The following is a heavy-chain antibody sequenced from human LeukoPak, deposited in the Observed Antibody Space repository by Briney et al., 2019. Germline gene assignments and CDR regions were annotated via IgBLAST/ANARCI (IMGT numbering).Heavy chain of an antibody. Sequence: SETLSLTCTVSGYSISSGYYWGWIRQPPGKGLEWIGSIYHSGSTYYNPSLKSRVTISVDTSKNQFSLKLSSVTAADTAVYYCARVSGRYGSGNLFDYWGQGSLVTVSS. J-gene: IGHJ4*02. CDR1: GYSISSGYY. CDR2: IYHSGST. D-gene: IGHD3-10*01. CDR3: ARVSGRYGSGNLFDY. V-gene: IGHV4-38-2*02.